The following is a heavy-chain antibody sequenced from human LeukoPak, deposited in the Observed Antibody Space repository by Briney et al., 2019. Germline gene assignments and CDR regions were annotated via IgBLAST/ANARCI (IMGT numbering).Heavy chain of an antibody. J-gene: IGHJ4*02. CDR3: AREVVDTAKESRSPLDY. Sequence: SVKVSCKASGGTFSSYAISWVRQAPGQGLEWMGGIIPIFGTANYAQKFQGRVTITTDESTSTAYMELSSLRSEDTAVYYCAREVVDTAKESRSPLDYWGQGTLVTISS. V-gene: IGHV1-69*05. CDR1: GGTFSSYA. CDR2: IIPIFGTA. D-gene: IGHD5-18*01.